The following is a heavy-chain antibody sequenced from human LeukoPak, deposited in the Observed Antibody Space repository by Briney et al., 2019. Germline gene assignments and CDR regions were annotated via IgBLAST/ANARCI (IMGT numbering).Heavy chain of an antibody. D-gene: IGHD1-1*01. V-gene: IGHV3-21*01. CDR2: ITVTTTFI. CDR3: ARDLPGELGRGVFDI. J-gene: IGHJ3*02. Sequence: GGSLRLSCAASGFNLSNYNMNWVRQAPGKGLERVSSITVTTTFIYYADSVKGRFTISRDNAKNSLYLQMNTLRVEDTAVYYCARDLPGELGRGVFDIWGQGTMVTVSS. CDR1: GFNLSNYN.